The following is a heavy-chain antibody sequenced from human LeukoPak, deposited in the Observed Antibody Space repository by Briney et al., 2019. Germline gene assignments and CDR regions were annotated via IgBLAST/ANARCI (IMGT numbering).Heavy chain of an antibody. CDR2: IYYTGTT. CDR3: AREDPQTTVPEGMDV. J-gene: IGHJ6*02. Sequence: PSETLSLTCSVSGGSISTYYWSWIRQLPGKGLEWIGYIYYTGTTNYNPSLRSRVTISVDTSRNQFSLRLSSVAAADTAVYYCAREDPQTTVPEGMDVWGHGTTVIVSS. D-gene: IGHD4-17*01. CDR1: GGSISTYY. V-gene: IGHV4-59*01.